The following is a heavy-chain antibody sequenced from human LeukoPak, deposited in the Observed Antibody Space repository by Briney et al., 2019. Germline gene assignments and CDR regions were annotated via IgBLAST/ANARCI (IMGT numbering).Heavy chain of an antibody. D-gene: IGHD6-13*01. V-gene: IGHV3-21*01. CDR1: GFTFSSYS. Sequence: GGSLRPSCAASGFTFSSYSMNWVRQAPGKGLEWVSSISSSSSYIYYADSVKGRFTISRDNAKNSLYLQMNSLRAEDTAVYYCARESVAAAGSTDAFDIWGQGTMVTVSS. J-gene: IGHJ3*02. CDR3: ARESVAAAGSTDAFDI. CDR2: ISSSSSYI.